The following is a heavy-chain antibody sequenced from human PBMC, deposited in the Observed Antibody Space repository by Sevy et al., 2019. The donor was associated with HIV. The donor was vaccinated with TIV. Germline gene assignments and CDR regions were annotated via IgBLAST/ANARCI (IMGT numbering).Heavy chain of an antibody. Sequence: ASVKVSCKVSGYIFTELSMHWVRQAPGKELEWMGGFDPEDGETIYAQKFQGRVTMTEDTSTDTAYMDLSSLRSEDTAMYYCATDSVLLKGRYYDSSGYYLHYWGQGTLVTVSS. D-gene: IGHD3-22*01. CDR2: FDPEDGET. CDR3: ATDSVLLKGRYYDSSGYYLHY. V-gene: IGHV1-24*01. J-gene: IGHJ4*02. CDR1: GYIFTELS.